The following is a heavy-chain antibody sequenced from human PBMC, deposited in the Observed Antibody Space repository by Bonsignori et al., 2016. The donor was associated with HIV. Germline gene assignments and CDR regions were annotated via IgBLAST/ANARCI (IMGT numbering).Heavy chain of an antibody. CDR2: FDTEDEEI. J-gene: IGHJ4*02. CDR1: GNTLTELA. V-gene: IGHV1-24*01. D-gene: IGHD1-26*01. CDR3: ATDPSVVGELGEYYFDL. Sequence: QVHLVQSGAEVKKPGASVKVSCKVSGNTLTELAIHWVRQAPGKGFEWMGGFDTEDEEIVYAPKFQGRVSMTEDTSADTAYMELSSLGSEDTAVYYCATDPSVVGELGEYYFDLWGTGTLVS.